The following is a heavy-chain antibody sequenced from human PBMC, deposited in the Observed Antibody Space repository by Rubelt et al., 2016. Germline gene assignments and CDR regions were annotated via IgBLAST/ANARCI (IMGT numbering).Heavy chain of an antibody. CDR3: ARARLGRRFLEWLLVGYYYYGMDV. V-gene: IGHV1-69*04. J-gene: IGHJ6*02. D-gene: IGHD3-3*01. Sequence: QVQLVQSGAEVKKPGSSVKVSCKASGGTFSSYAISWVRQAPGQGLEWMGRIIPILGIANYAQKFQGRVTITADKSTSTAYMELVSLRSEEPALYYCARARLGRRFLEWLLVGYYYYGMDVWGQGTTVTVSS. CDR2: IIPILGIA. CDR1: GGTFSSYA.